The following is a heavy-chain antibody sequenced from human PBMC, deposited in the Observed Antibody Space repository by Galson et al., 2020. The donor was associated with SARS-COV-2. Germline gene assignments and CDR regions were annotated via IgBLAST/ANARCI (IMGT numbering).Heavy chain of an antibody. V-gene: IGHV4-31*03. CDR2: ISYSGAT. D-gene: IGHD3-10*01. J-gene: IGHJ6*03. CDR3: ARDYRFTIFLESYYYMDV. Sequence: SETLSLTCSVSGGPITGSNFYWRWVRQHPGKGLEWIGDISYSGATTYNPSLKSRISISLDTSKNQFSLDLRSVTAADTAVYFCARDYRFTIFLESYYYMDVWGKGTTVIVSS. CDR1: GGPITGSNFY.